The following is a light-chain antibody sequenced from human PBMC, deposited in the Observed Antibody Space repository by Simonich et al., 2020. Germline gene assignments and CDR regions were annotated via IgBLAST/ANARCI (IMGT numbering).Light chain of an antibody. V-gene: IGKV1-8*01. CDR3: QQYYSYSWT. J-gene: IGKJ1*01. Sequence: AIRMTQSQSSLSASTGARVTSTSRASQGISSYLAWYKQKPGKAPKLLIYAASTLQSGVPSRFSGSGSGTDFTLTISCLQSEDFATYYCQQYYSYSWTFGQGTKVEIK. CDR1: QGISSY. CDR2: AAS.